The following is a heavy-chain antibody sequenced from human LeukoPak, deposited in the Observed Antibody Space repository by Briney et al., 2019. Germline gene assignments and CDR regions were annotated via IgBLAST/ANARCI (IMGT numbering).Heavy chain of an antibody. CDR2: ISSSSSYI. V-gene: IGHV3-21*01. CDR1: GFTFSSYS. J-gene: IGHJ4*02. CDR3: ARDPWDY. Sequence: GGPLRLSCAASGFTFSSYSMNWVRQAPGKGLEWVSSISSSSSYIYYAGSVKGRFTISRDNAKNSLYLQMNSLRAEDTAVYYCARDPWDYWGQGTLVTVSS.